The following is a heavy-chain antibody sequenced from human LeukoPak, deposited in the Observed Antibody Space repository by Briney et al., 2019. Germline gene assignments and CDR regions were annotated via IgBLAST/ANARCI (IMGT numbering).Heavy chain of an antibody. V-gene: IGHV4-39*07. CDR2: IYYSGST. D-gene: IGHD3-22*01. J-gene: IGHJ4*02. CDR3: AREFRAATYYYDSSGHGAAPFDY. CDR1: GGSISSSSYY. Sequence: PSETLSLTCTVSGGSISSSSYYWGWIRQPPGKGLEWIGSIYYSGSTYYNPSLKSRVTISVDTSKNQFSLKLSSVTAADTAVYYCAREFRAATYYYDSSGHGAAPFDYWGQGTLVTVSS.